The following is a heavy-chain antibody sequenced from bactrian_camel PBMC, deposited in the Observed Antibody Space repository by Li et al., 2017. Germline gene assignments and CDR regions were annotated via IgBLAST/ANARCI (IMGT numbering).Heavy chain of an antibody. CDR1: GFTFSSYY. CDR2: IESDGTST. CDR3: ATPRPRALGGASYDVFGCGVGY. V-gene: IGHV3-2*01. J-gene: IGHJ6*01. Sequence: VQLVESGGGLVQPRGSLTLSCAESGFTFSSYYISWVRQAPGKGLEWVSTIESDGTSTYYLDSVKGRFTISGDSAKNVVYLQMSMLKPEDTAMYYCATPRPRALGGASYDVFGCGVGYRGQGTQVTVS. D-gene: IGHD2*01.